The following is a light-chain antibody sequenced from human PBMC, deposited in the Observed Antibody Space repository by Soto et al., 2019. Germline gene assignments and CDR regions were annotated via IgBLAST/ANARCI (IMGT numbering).Light chain of an antibody. J-gene: IGLJ1*01. CDR1: SSDVGSYNL. Sequence: QSVLTQPASVSGSPGQSITISCTGTSSDVGSYNLVSWYQQHPGKAPKLMIYEVSKRPSGVSNRFSGSKSGNTASLTTSGLQAEDEADYYCCSYAGSSTPYVFGTGTKVTDL. CDR3: CSYAGSSTPYV. CDR2: EVS. V-gene: IGLV2-23*02.